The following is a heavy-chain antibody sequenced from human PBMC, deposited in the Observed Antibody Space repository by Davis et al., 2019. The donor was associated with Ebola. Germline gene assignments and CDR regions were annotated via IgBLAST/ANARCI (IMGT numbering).Heavy chain of an antibody. Sequence: MPSETLSLTCTVSGGSISTYYWSWIRQPPGKGLEWIGYIYYSGSTYYNPSLKSRVTISVDTSKNQFSLKLSSVTAADTAVYYCATAVGAVIDYWGQGTLVTVSS. CDR2: IYYSGST. CDR3: ATAVGAVIDY. CDR1: GGSISTYY. V-gene: IGHV4-59*04. D-gene: IGHD1-26*01. J-gene: IGHJ4*02.